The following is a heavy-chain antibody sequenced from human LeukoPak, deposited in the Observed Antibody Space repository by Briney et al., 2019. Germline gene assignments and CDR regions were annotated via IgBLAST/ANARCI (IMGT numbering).Heavy chain of an antibody. Sequence: GGSLRLSCAASGFTFSSYAMSWVRQAPGKGLEWVSAISGSGGSTYYADSVKGRFTISRDNSKNTLYLQMNSLGAEDTAVYYCAKSLVAGPQKWFDPWGQGTLVTVSS. CDR3: AKSLVAGPQKWFDP. D-gene: IGHD6-19*01. CDR1: GFTFSSYA. CDR2: ISGSGGST. V-gene: IGHV3-23*01. J-gene: IGHJ5*02.